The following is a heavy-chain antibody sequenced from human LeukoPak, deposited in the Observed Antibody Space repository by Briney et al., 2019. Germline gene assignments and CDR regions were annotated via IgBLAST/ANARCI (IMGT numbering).Heavy chain of an antibody. CDR2: IIPIFGTA. V-gene: IGHV1-69*05. D-gene: IGHD2-15*01. CDR1: GGTFSSYA. J-gene: IGHJ4*02. Sequence: SVKVSFKASGGTFSSYAISWVRQAPGQGLEWMGRIIPIFGTANYAQKFQGRVTITTDESTSTAYLELSSLRSEDTAVYYCARNEEWWSPFDYWGQGTLVTVSS. CDR3: ARNEEWWSPFDY.